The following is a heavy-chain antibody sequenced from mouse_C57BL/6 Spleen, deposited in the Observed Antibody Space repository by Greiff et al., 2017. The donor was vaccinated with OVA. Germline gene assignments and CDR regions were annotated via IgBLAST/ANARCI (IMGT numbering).Heavy chain of an antibody. V-gene: IGHV10-1*01. Sequence: EADGGLVQPKGSLKLSCAASGFSFNTYAMNWVRQAPGKGLEWVARIRSKSNNYATYYADSVKDRFTISRDDSESMLYLQMNNLKTEDTAMYYCVRGYDGHYYAMDYWGQGTSVTVSS. CDR1: GFSFNTYA. CDR2: IRSKSNNYAT. J-gene: IGHJ4*01. CDR3: VRGYDGHYYAMDY. D-gene: IGHD2-2*01.